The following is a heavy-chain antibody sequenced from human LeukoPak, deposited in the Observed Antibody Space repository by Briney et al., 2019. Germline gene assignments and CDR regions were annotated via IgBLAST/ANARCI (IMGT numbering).Heavy chain of an antibody. D-gene: IGHD6-6*01. V-gene: IGHV1-2*02. CDR3: ARELVPTPSDAFDI. CDR1: GYTFTSYG. Sequence: ASVKVSCKASGYTFTSYGISWVRQAPGQGLEWMGWINPNSGGTNYAQKFQGRVTMTRDTSISTAYMELSRLRSDDTAVYYCARELVPTPSDAFDIWGQGTMVTVSS. CDR2: INPNSGGT. J-gene: IGHJ3*02.